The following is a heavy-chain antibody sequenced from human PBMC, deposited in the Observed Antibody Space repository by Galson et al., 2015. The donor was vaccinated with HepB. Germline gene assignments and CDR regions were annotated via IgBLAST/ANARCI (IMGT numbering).Heavy chain of an antibody. D-gene: IGHD3-16*02. CDR2: ISSSSSYI. Sequence: SLRLSCAASGFTFSSYSMNWVRQAPGKGLEWVSSISSSSSYIYYADSVKGRFTISRDNAKNSLYLQMNSLRAEDTAVYYCARDFSALSRYDYVWGSYRPTPDYWGQGTLVTVSS. CDR1: GFTFSSYS. V-gene: IGHV3-21*01. CDR3: ARDFSALSRYDYVWGSYRPTPDY. J-gene: IGHJ4*02.